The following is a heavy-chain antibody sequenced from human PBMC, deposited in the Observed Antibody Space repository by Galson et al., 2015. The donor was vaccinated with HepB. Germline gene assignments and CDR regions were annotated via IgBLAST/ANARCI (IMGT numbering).Heavy chain of an antibody. D-gene: IGHD2-15*01. CDR2: VSGSGANT. CDR1: GFTFSNSA. J-gene: IGHJ4*02. Sequence: SLRLSCAVSGFTFSNSAMSWVRQAPGKGLEWVSAVSGSGANTDYADSVKGRFTISRDISKNTLYLQMNSLRAEDTAVYYCARDRRFCSGSSCYFDYWGQGTLVTVSS. V-gene: IGHV3-23*01. CDR3: ARDRRFCSGSSCYFDY.